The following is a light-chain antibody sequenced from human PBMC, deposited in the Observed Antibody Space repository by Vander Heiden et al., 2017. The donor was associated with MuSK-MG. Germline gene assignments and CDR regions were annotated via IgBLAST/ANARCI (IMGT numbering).Light chain of an antibody. CDR2: NDN. CDR1: SSNIGATND. J-gene: IGLJ2*01. CDR3: QSYDNSLSGSV. V-gene: IGLV1-40*01. Sequence: QSVLTQPPSVSGAPGQRVTISCTGSSSNIGATNDVHWYQQLPGTAPKLLIHNDNNRPSGVPDRISASRSGTSASLAITGLQPEDEADYYCQSYDNSLSGSVFGGGTRLTVL.